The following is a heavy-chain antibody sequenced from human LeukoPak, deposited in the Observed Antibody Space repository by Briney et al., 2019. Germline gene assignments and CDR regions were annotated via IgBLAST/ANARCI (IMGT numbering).Heavy chain of an antibody. D-gene: IGHD1-14*01. V-gene: IGHV3-11*01. CDR3: ARALTSHYFYIMDI. Sequence: GGSLRLSCAASGFTFSDYYMSWIRQAPGKGLEWVSYISSSGSTIYYADSVKGRFTISRDNAKNSLYLQMNSLRPEDTAVYYCARALTSHYFYIMDIWGQGTTVTVSS. J-gene: IGHJ6*02. CDR2: ISSSGSTI. CDR1: GFTFSDYY.